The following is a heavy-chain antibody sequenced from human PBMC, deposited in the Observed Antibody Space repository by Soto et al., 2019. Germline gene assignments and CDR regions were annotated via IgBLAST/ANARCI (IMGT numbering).Heavy chain of an antibody. CDR1: GNTFSSIG. CDR2: ISPHKGDT. CDR3: ARDLDGSGSYYTTY. Sequence: ASVKVSCKTSGNTFSSIGISWVRQAPGQGLEWMGWISPHKGDTYYAQRLQGRVTMTTDTSTSTAYMELRSLRSDDTAVYFCARDLDGSGSYYTTYWGQGTLVTVSS. J-gene: IGHJ4*02. D-gene: IGHD3-10*01. V-gene: IGHV1-18*01.